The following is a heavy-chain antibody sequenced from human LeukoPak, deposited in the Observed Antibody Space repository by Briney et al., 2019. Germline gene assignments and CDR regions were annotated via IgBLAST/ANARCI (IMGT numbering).Heavy chain of an antibody. CDR2: IYHSGST. CDR1: GGSISSYY. CDR3: AKSRVVYDTFNI. J-gene: IGHJ3*02. D-gene: IGHD3-3*01. V-gene: IGHV4-59*01. Sequence: ASETLSVTCTVSGGSISSYYWSWIRQPPGKGLEWSGYIYHSGSTNYNPSLKSRVTISVDTSKNQFSLKLSSVTAADTAVYYCAKSRVVYDTFNIWGQGTMVTVSS.